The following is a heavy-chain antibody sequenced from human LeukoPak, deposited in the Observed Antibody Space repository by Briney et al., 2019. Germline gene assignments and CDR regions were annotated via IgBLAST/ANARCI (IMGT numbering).Heavy chain of an antibody. CDR2: ISSSSSYI. CDR3: ARELDYYDSSGYSDDAFDI. J-gene: IGHJ3*02. Sequence: GGSLRLSCAAPEFTFSSYSMNWVRQAPGKGLEWVSSISSSSSYIYYADSVKGRFTISRDNAKNSLYLQMNSLRAEDTAVYYCARELDYYDSSGYSDDAFDIWGQGTMVTVSS. CDR1: EFTFSSYS. D-gene: IGHD3-22*01. V-gene: IGHV3-21*01.